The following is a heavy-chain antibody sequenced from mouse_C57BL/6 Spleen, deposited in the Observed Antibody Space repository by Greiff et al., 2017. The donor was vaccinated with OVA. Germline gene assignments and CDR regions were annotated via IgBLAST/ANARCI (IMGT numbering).Heavy chain of an antibody. J-gene: IGHJ2*01. CDR1: GYTFTNYW. CDR2: IYPGGGYT. D-gene: IGHD4-1*01. Sequence: QVQLKESGAELVRPGTSVKMSCKASGYTFTNYWIGWAKQRPGHGLEWIGDIYPGGGYTNYNEKFKGKATLTADKSSSTAYMQFSSLTSEDSAIYYCAREDGTSFDYWGQGTTLTVSS. CDR3: AREDGTSFDY. V-gene: IGHV1-63*01.